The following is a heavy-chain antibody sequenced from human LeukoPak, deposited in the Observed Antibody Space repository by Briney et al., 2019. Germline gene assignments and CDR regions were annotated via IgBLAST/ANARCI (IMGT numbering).Heavy chain of an antibody. D-gene: IGHD6-19*01. CDR2: ISGSGGST. Sequence: GGSLRLSCAASGFTFSGYAMSWVRQAPGKGLEWVSAISGSGGSTYYADSVKGRFTISRDNSKNTLYLQMNSLRAEDTAVYYCAKITYSSGWFFDYWGQGTLVTVSS. J-gene: IGHJ4*02. V-gene: IGHV3-23*01. CDR3: AKITYSSGWFFDY. CDR1: GFTFSGYA.